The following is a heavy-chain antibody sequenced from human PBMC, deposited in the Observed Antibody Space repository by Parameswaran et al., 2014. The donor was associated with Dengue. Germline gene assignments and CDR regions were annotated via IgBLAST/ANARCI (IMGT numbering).Heavy chain of an antibody. CDR3: ARDGRSDIVVVVAANPYYYYGMDV. D-gene: IGHD2-15*01. CDR2: IYHSGST. J-gene: IGHJ6*02. Sequence: RWIRQPPGKGLEWIGEIYHSGSTNYNPSLKSRVTISVDKSKNQFSLKLSSVTAADTAVYYCARDGRSDIVVVVAANPYYYYGMDVWGQGTTVTVSS. V-gene: IGHV4-4*02.